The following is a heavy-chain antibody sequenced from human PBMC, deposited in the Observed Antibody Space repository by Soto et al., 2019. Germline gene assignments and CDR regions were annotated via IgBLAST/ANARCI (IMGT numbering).Heavy chain of an antibody. CDR2: TSYDGNNR. D-gene: IGHD2-21*02. J-gene: IGHJ4*02. Sequence: GGSLRLSCAVSGFSFSSYFLSWVRQAPGRGLEWVAATSYDGNNRYYADSVKGRFIISRDNSKKTLDLEMETPRPEDTAVYYCAGVYYGGDSVNNFWGQGTPVTFSS. CDR1: GFSFSSYF. CDR3: AGVYYGGDSVNNF. V-gene: IGHV3-30-3*01.